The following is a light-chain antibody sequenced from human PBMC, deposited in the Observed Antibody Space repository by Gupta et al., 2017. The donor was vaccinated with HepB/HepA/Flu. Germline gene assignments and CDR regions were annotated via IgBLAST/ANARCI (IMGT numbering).Light chain of an antibody. V-gene: IGKV1-39*01. Sequence: DIQMTQSPSFLSASVGDRVTITCRASQGIGIDLNWYQQQPGKAPKFLIFKASLLQTGVPSRFSGSGSGTDFTLTISSLQPEDFGTYFCRQGHLLPLTFGGGTKVEIK. CDR2: KAS. J-gene: IGKJ4*01. CDR1: QGIGID. CDR3: RQGHLLPLT.